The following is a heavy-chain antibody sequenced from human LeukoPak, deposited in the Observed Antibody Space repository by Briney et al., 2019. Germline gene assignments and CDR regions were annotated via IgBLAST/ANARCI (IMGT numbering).Heavy chain of an antibody. V-gene: IGHV4-34*01. CDR2: INHSGST. Sequence: KPSETLSLTCAVYGGSFSGYYWSWIRQPPGKGLEWIGEINHSGSTNYNPSLKSRVTISVDTSKNQFSLKLSSVTAADTAVYYCARGRYRQYYYYYGMDVWGQGTTVTVSS. CDR1: GGSFSGYY. D-gene: IGHD4-4*01. J-gene: IGHJ6*02. CDR3: ARGRYRQYYYYYGMDV.